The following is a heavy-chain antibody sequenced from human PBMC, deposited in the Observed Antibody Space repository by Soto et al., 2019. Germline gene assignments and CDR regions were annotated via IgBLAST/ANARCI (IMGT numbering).Heavy chain of an antibody. Sequence: QVQLVQSGAEVKKPGSSVKVSCKASGGTFSSYAISWVRQAPGQGLEWMGGIIPIFGTANYAQKFQGRVTITADESTSTAYMELSSLRSEDTAVYYCASPSSSSPKTDACYYGMDVWGQGTTVTVSS. J-gene: IGHJ6*02. CDR1: GGTFSSYA. V-gene: IGHV1-69*01. CDR2: IIPIFGTA. D-gene: IGHD6-6*01. CDR3: ASPSSSSPKTDACYYGMDV.